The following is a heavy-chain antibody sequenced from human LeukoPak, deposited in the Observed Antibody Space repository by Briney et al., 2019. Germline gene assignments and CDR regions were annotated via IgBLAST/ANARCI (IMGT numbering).Heavy chain of an antibody. CDR1: GYTFTSYG. Sequence: GASVKVFRRASGYTFTSYGISWVRQAPGQGLEWMGWISVYNGNTNYAQKLQGRVTMTTDTSTSTAYMELRSLRSDDTAVYYCAREGYSSSYFDYWGQGTLVTVSS. V-gene: IGHV1-18*01. CDR3: AREGYSSSYFDY. J-gene: IGHJ4*02. CDR2: ISVYNGNT. D-gene: IGHD6-6*01.